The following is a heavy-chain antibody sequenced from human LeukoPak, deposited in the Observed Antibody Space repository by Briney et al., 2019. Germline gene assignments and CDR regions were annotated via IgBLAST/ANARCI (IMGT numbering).Heavy chain of an antibody. V-gene: IGHV1-69*06. J-gene: IGHJ4*02. CDR2: IIPMFGTA. Sequence: GASVKVSCKTSGGTFSTYAITWVRQTPGQGLEWMGGIIPMFGTANYAQKFQGRVTITADKSTSTAYMELSSLRSDDTAVYYCARTRYGSGSYTYLDYWGQGTLVTVSS. D-gene: IGHD3-10*01. CDR1: GGTFSTYA. CDR3: ARTRYGSGSYTYLDY.